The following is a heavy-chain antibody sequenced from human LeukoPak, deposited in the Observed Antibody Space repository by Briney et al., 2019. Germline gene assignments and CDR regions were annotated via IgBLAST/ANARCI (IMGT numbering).Heavy chain of an antibody. D-gene: IGHD6-13*01. CDR1: GYTFTDYR. V-gene: IGHV1-2*02. J-gene: IGHJ5*02. Sequence: GASVKVSCKASGYTFTDYRMHWVRQAPGQGLEWMGWINPFSGGTDYGQTFQGRVTMTRDTSISTAYMELSRLTSDDTAVYYCAREMGVAAGGTRRLDPWGQGTLVTVSS. CDR2: INPFSGGT. CDR3: AREMGVAAGGTRRLDP.